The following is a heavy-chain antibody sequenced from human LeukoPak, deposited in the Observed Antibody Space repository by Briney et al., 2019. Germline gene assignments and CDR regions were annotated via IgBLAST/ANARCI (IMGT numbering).Heavy chain of an antibody. D-gene: IGHD3-10*01. J-gene: IGHJ4*02. CDR2: IATDGGGT. CDR1: GLTLSTYA. CDR3: MTRDTSGY. V-gene: IGHV3-64D*09. Sequence: PGGPLRLSCYDSGLTLSTYAMHWVRQAPGKGLEYVSAIATDGGGTYYADSVKGRFTISRDKSKNTLYLQMRSLRAEDTAVYYCMTRDTSGYWGQGTLVTVSS.